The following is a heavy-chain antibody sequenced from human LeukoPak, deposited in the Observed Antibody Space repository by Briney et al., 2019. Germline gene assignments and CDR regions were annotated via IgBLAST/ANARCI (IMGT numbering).Heavy chain of an antibody. D-gene: IGHD1-1*01. CDR2: IDGGGDGT. CDR3: AKGLKTTVGPYMGYHYYMDV. J-gene: IGHJ6*03. V-gene: IGHV3-23*01. Sequence: GGSLRLSCAASRFTFSDYAMSWVRQAPGKRLEWVSTIDGGGDGTYYADAVKGRFTISRDNSKDTLYLQMNSLKAEDTAVYYCAKGLKTTVGPYMGYHYYMDVWGKGTTVTVSS. CDR1: RFTFSDYA.